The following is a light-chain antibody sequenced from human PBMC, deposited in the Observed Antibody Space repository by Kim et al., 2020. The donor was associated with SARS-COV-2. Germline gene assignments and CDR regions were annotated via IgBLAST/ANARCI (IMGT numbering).Light chain of an antibody. CDR2: GNG. CDR3: QSYEQNLSGSL. V-gene: IGLV1-40*01. CDR1: DSNIGAGYY. J-gene: IGLJ3*02. Sequence: QSVLAQPPSLSGAPGQTVTISCTGSDSNIGAGYYVHWHQQFPGTPPKVVIHGNGNRPSGVPNRFSGSKSGTSASLVISGLQAEDEADYYCQSYEQNLSGSLFGGGTQLTVL.